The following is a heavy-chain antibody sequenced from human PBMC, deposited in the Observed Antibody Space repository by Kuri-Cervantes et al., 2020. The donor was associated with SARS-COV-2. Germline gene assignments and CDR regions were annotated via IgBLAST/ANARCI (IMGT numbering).Heavy chain of an antibody. D-gene: IGHD2-2*01. J-gene: IGHJ6*02. Sequence: GGSLRLSCAASGFTFSSYWMSWVRQDPGKGLEWVANIQQDGSEKYFVDSGKGRYTISRENAMTSLYLQMNSLMAEDTAVYYCARAPIYCSSTSCYGAYGMDVWGQGTTVTVSS. CDR2: IQQDGSEK. V-gene: IGHV3-7*05. CDR1: GFTFSSYW. CDR3: ARAPIYCSSTSCYGAYGMDV.